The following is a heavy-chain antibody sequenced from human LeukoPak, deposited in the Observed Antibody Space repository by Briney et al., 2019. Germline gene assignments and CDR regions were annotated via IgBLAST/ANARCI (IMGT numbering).Heavy chain of an antibody. CDR2: IYYSGST. V-gene: IGHV4-39*07. CDR1: GGSISSSSYY. J-gene: IGHJ4*02. Sequence: SETLSLTCTVSGGSISSSSYYWGWIRQPPGKGLEWMGSIYYSGSTYYNPSLKSRVTISVDTSKNQFSLKLTSVTAADTAVYYCARYCSGGSCYSGNFDYWGQGTLVTVSS. D-gene: IGHD2-15*01. CDR3: ARYCSGGSCYSGNFDY.